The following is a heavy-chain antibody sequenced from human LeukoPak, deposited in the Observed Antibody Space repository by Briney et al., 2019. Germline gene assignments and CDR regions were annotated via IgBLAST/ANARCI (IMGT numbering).Heavy chain of an antibody. CDR2: IYYSGST. CDR1: GGSISSYY. V-gene: IGHV4-59*01. CDR3: ARATALGVDAFDI. J-gene: IGHJ3*02. Sequence: PSETLSLTCTVSGGSISSYYWSWIRQPPGKGLEWIGYIYYSGSTNHNPSLKSRVTISVDTSKNQFSLKLSSVTAADTAVYYCARATALGVDAFDIWGQGTMVTVSS. D-gene: IGHD3-10*01.